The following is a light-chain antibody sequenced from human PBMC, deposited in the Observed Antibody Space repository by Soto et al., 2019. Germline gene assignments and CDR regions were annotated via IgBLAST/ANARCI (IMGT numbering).Light chain of an antibody. J-gene: IGKJ4*01. CDR1: QSISNS. CDR2: KAS. CDR3: RQYVSYPVT. Sequence: DIQMTQSPSTLSASVGDRVTITCRASQSISNSLAWYQQKPGKAPNLLIYKASSLESGVPSRFSGSGSGTEFTLTISSLQPDDFATYYCRQYVSYPVTLGGGTKVEMK. V-gene: IGKV1-5*03.